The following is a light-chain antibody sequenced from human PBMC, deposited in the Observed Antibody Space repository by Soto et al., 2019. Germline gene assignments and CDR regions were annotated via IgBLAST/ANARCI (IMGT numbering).Light chain of an antibody. CDR1: QSISSW. CDR3: QQYDSYPWT. Sequence: DSQMIQSTHLLSASFGDRVTISCGASQSISSWLAWYQQKPGKAPNLLIFDASTLETGVPSRFSGSEAETEFTLTICGLQPDDFAPYNCQQYDSYPWTFCQGTKVDIK. V-gene: IGKV1-5*01. CDR2: DAS. J-gene: IGKJ1*01.